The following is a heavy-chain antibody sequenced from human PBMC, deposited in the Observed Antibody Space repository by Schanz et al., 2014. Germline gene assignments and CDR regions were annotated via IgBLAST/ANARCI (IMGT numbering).Heavy chain of an antibody. D-gene: IGHD6-13*01. J-gene: IGHJ5*02. CDR3: ARDMTIAPA. CDR1: GFTFSSYG. Sequence: QVQLVESGGCVVQPGRSLRLSCAASGFTFSSYGMHWVRQAPGKGLEWVAVIWYDGNNKFYADSVKGRFTISRDNSKNTLYLQMDTLRVEDTAMFYCARDMTIAPAWGQGTLVTVSS. V-gene: IGHV3-33*01. CDR2: IWYDGNNK.